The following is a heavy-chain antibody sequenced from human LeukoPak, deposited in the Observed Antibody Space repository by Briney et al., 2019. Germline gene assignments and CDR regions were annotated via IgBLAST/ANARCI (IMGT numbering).Heavy chain of an antibody. V-gene: IGHV3-21*01. CDR2: ISSSSSYI. CDR3: ASRDIAAAGTIDY. Sequence: GGSLRLSCAASGFTFSSYSMNWVRQAPGKWLEWVSSISSSSSYIYYADSVKGRFTISRDNAKNSLYLQMNSLRAEDTTVYYCASRDIAAAGTIDYWGQGTLVTVSS. CDR1: GFTFSSYS. D-gene: IGHD6-13*01. J-gene: IGHJ4*02.